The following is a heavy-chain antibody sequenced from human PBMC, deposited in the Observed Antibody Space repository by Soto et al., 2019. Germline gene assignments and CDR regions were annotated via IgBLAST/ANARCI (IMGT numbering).Heavy chain of an antibody. CDR3: ARDQQLEWLLYGDNRYYFDY. J-gene: IGHJ4*02. Sequence: EVQLVESGGGLVKPGGSLRLSCAASGFTFSSYSMNWVRQAPGKGLEWVSSISRSSSYIYYADSVKGRFTISRDNAKNSLYLQMNSLRAEDTAVYYCARDQQLEWLLYGDNRYYFDYWGQGTLVTVSS. D-gene: IGHD3-3*01. CDR1: GFTFSSYS. CDR2: ISRSSSYI. V-gene: IGHV3-21*01.